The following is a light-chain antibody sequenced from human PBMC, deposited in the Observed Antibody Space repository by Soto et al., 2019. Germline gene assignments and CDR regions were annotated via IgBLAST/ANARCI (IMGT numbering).Light chain of an antibody. CDR1: SSDVGRYNL. J-gene: IGLJ1*01. Sequence: QSVRAQPASVSGSPGQSVTSSCTGTSSDVGRYNLVSWYQQHPGKAPKLMSYEVSKRPSGVSNRFSGSKSGNTASLTISGLQAEDEADYSCCSYAGSSTPYVFGTGTKVTVL. CDR3: CSYAGSSTPYV. CDR2: EVS. V-gene: IGLV2-23*02.